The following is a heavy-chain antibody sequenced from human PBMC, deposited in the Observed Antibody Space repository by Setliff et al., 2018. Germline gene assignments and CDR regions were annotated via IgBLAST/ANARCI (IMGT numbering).Heavy chain of an antibody. D-gene: IGHD2-2*01. CDR1: GFTVSSNY. CDR3: ARGIVVVPAALDV. V-gene: IGHV3-66*02. CDR2: IYSGGST. Sequence: GGSLRLSCAVSGFTVSSNYMSWVRQAPGKGLEWVSVIYSGGSTYYTDSVKGRFTIARDNSKNTLYLQMNSLRAEDTAVYYCARGIVVVPAALDVWGKGTTVTVSS. J-gene: IGHJ6*04.